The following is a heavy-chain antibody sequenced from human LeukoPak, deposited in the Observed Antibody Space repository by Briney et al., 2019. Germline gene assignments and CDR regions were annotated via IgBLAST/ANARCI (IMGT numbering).Heavy chain of an antibody. V-gene: IGHV1-69*13. Sequence: ASVKVSCTASGGTFSSYAISWVRQAPGQGLEWMGGIIPIFGTANYAQKFQGRVTITADESTSTAYMELSSLRSEDTAVYYCASHEGYSSSWYEDYWGQGTLVTVSS. D-gene: IGHD6-13*01. CDR1: GGTFSSYA. J-gene: IGHJ4*02. CDR2: IIPIFGTA. CDR3: ASHEGYSSSWYEDY.